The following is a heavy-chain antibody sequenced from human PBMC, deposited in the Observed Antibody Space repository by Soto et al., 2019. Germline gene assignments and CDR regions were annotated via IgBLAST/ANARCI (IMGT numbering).Heavy chain of an antibody. CDR2: ISSSSSYI. V-gene: IGHV3-21*01. CDR3: ARDRCSSTSCYHG. D-gene: IGHD2-2*01. J-gene: IGHJ4*02. Sequence: GGSLRLSCADSGFIFSSYSMNWVRHVPGKGLEWVSSISSSSSYIYYADSVKGRFTISRDNAKNSLYLQMNSLRAEDTAVYYCARDRCSSTSCYHGWGQGTLVTVSS. CDR1: GFIFSSYS.